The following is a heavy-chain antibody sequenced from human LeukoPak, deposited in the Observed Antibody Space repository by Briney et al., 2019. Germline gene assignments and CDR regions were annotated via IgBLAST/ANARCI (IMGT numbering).Heavy chain of an antibody. CDR3: ARDGWVIGTTFLES. V-gene: IGHV1-18*01. CDR1: GYDFSKNG. CDR2: ISVYNGGT. Sequence: GASVKVSCKASGYDFSKNGISWVRQAPGQGLEWIGWISVYNGGTIYAQRFQGRVTMTTDTSTNTAYMELRSLRSDDTAMYYCARDGWVIGTTFLESWGQGTLVTVSS. J-gene: IGHJ4*02. D-gene: IGHD2/OR15-2a*01.